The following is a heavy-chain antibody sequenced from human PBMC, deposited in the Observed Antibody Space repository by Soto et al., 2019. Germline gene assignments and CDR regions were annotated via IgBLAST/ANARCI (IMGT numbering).Heavy chain of an antibody. D-gene: IGHD6-19*01. CDR2: ISGSGGST. Sequence: PGGSLRLSCAASGFTFNNYAMHWVRQAPGKGLEWVSAISGSGGSTYYADSVKGRFTISRDNSKNTLYLQMNSLRAEDTAVYYCAKGISIAVAGTVVHFDYWGQGTLVTVSS. V-gene: IGHV3-23*01. CDR1: GFTFNNYA. J-gene: IGHJ4*02. CDR3: AKGISIAVAGTVVHFDY.